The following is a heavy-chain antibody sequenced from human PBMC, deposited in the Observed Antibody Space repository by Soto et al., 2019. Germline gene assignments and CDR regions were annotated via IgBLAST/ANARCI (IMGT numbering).Heavy chain of an antibody. CDR1: GYTFTGYY. J-gene: IGHJ6*02. CDR2: INPNSGGT. V-gene: IGHV1-2*04. D-gene: IGHD6-6*01. CDR3: ARSIGNSSSGYYYYYGMDV. Sequence: QVQLVQSGAEVKKPGASVKVSCKASGYTFTGYYMHWVRQAPGQGLEWMGWINPNSGGTNYAQKFQGWVTMTRDTSISTAYMELSRLRSDDTAVDYCARSIGNSSSGYYYYYGMDVWGQGTTVTVSS.